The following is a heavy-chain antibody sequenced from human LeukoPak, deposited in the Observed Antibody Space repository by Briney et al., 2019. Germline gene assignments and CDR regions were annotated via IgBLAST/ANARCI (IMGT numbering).Heavy chain of an antibody. CDR1: GFTFSSYG. CDR2: ISYDGSNK. D-gene: IGHD2-15*01. J-gene: IGHJ6*02. V-gene: IGHV3-30*03. CDR3: ARDGSGGPSMDV. Sequence: GGSLRLSCAASGFTFSSYGMHWVRQAPGKGLEWVAVISYDGSNKYYADSVKGRFTISRDNSKNTLYLQMNSLRAEDTAVYYCARDGSGGPSMDVWGQGTTVTVSS.